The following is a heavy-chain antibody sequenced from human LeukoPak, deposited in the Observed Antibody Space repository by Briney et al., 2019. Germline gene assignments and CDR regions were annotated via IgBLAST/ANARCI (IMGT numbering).Heavy chain of an antibody. CDR3: ARDGKSGLWLGCYFDL. J-gene: IGHJ2*01. CDR2: ITWNSGNI. CDR1: GFTFDDYA. V-gene: IGHV3-9*01. Sequence: GGSLRLSCAASGFTFDDYAMYWVRQAPGKGLEWVSSITWNSGNIGYADSVKGRFTISRDNAKNSLYLQMNSLRAEDTAVYYCARDGKSGLWLGCYFDLWGRGTLVTVSS. D-gene: IGHD5-18*01.